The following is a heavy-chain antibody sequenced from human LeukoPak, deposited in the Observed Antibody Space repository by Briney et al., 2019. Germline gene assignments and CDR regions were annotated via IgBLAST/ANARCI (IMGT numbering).Heavy chain of an antibody. CDR1: GGTFSSYA. D-gene: IGHD6-13*01. CDR2: IIPIFGTA. CDR3: ARNTEAAAGDYYYYYGMDV. V-gene: IGHV1-69*13. Sequence: ASVKVSCKASGGTFSSYAISWVRQAPGQGLEWMGGIIPIFGTANYAQKFQGRVTITADESTSTAYMELSSLRSEDTAVYYCARNTEAAAGDYYYYYGMDVWGQGTTVTVSS. J-gene: IGHJ6*02.